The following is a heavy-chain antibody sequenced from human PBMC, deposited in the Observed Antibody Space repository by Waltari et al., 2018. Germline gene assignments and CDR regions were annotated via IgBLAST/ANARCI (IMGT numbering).Heavy chain of an antibody. CDR3: AREINYEVPTNWFDP. CDR1: GGSISRGDYY. J-gene: IGHJ5*02. CDR2: IYYSGST. Sequence: QVQLQESGPGLVKPSQTLSLTCTVPGGSISRGDYYWSWFRQPPGKGLEWIGYIYYSGSTYYNPSLKSRVTISVDTSKNQFSLKLSSVTAADTAVYYCAREINYEVPTNWFDPWGQGTLVTVSS. V-gene: IGHV4-30-4*08. D-gene: IGHD4-4*01.